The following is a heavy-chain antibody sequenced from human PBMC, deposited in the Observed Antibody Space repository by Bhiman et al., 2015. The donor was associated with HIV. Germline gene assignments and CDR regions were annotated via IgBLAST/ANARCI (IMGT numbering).Heavy chain of an antibody. V-gene: IGHV3-23*01. Sequence: EVELLESGGGLIQPGGSLRLSCAASGFTFSSYAMSWVRQAPGKGLEWVSIINGKGDTTYFPDSVRGRFTISRDNSKNTLFLQMNSLRAEDTAVYYCVRGYTYSNRLLGFDYWGQGTLVTVSS. J-gene: IGHJ4*02. CDR3: VRGYTYSNRLLGFDY. D-gene: IGHD5-18*01. CDR1: GFTFSSYA. CDR2: INGKGDTT.